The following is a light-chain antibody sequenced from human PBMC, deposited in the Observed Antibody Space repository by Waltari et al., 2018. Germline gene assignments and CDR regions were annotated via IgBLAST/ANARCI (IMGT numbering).Light chain of an antibody. CDR1: QSVLYSSNNRNY. J-gene: IGKJ1*01. V-gene: IGKV4-1*01. CDR3: QQYYSTPT. CDR2: WAS. Sequence: DIVMTQSPDSLAVSLGERATINCKSSQSVLYSSNNRNYLTWYQQKPGQPPKLLIYWASTLESGVTDLFSGSGSGTDFTLTISSLQAEDVAVYYCQQYYSTPTFGQGTKVEIK.